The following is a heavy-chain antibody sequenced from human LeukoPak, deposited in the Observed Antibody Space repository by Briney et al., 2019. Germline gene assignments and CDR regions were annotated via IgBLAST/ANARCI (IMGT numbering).Heavy chain of an antibody. CDR3: AREKTGAGAFDI. CDR2: IYYSGSEST. J-gene: IGHJ3*02. Sequence: SETLSLTCTVSGGSISGHYWSWIRQPPGKGLEWIGNIYYSGSESTNYNPSFKSRVAISTDTSKNHFSLKLSSVAAADTAVYYCAREKTGAGAFDIWGQGTMVTVSS. D-gene: IGHD7-27*01. V-gene: IGHV4-59*11. CDR1: GGSISGHY.